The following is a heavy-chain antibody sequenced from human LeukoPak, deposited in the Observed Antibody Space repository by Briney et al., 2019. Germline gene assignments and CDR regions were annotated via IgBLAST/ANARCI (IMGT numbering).Heavy chain of an antibody. CDR1: GGSFSNYY. CDR3: ARDPRGAVAVDY. CDR2: INHSGST. V-gene: IGHV4-34*01. J-gene: IGHJ4*02. D-gene: IGHD6-19*01. Sequence: SETLSLTCAVYGGSFSNYYWSWIRQPPGKGLEWIGEINHSGSTNYNPSLKSRVTISVDTSKNQSSLNLNSVTAADTAVYYCARDPRGAVAVDYWGQGTLVTVSS.